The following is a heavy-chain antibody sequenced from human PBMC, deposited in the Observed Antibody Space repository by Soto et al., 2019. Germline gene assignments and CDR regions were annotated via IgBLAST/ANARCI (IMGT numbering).Heavy chain of an antibody. V-gene: IGHV3-7*04. CDR3: TRGAGIGDY. Sequence: EVQLVESGGGLVQPGGPLRLSCAASGFTFSSPWMSWVRQAPGKGLEWVANLKQDGSEKYYVDSLKGRFTISRDDAKNSLYLQINSLRVEDTAVYYCTRGAGIGDYWGQGTLVTVSS. CDR2: LKQDGSEK. J-gene: IGHJ4*02. D-gene: IGHD3-10*01. CDR1: GFTFSSPW.